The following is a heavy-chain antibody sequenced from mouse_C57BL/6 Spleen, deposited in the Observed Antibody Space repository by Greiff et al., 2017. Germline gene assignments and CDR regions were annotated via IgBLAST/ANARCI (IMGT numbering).Heavy chain of an antibody. CDR3: LVAHFDY. Sequence: VQLQQSGAELVRPGASVKLSCTASGFNIKAYYMHWVKQRPEQGLEWIGRMDPEDGDTEYAPTFQGKATMTADTSSNTAYLQLSSLTAEDTAVYYCLVAHFDYWGQGTTLTVSS. D-gene: IGHD1-1*01. J-gene: IGHJ2*01. CDR2: MDPEDGDT. V-gene: IGHV14-1*01. CDR1: GFNIKAYY.